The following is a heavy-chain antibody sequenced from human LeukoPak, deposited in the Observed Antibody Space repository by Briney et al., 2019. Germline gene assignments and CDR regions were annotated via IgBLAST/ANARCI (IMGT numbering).Heavy chain of an antibody. J-gene: IGHJ4*02. V-gene: IGHV3-74*01. CDR1: GFTFSSYW. CDR2: INGDGSGA. CDR3: ARRTIGTLDY. D-gene: IGHD1-14*01. Sequence: GGSLRLSCAASGFTFSSYWMHWVCQPPGKGLVWVSRINGDGSGANYADSVKGRFTISRDNAKSTLYLQMDSLRAEDTAVYYCARRTIGTLDYWGQGTLVTVSS.